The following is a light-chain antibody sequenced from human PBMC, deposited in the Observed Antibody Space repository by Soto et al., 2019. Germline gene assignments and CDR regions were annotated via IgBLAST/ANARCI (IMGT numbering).Light chain of an antibody. CDR3: AAWDDSLSGLV. CDR2: SNN. J-gene: IGLJ3*02. CDR1: SSNIGSNS. V-gene: IGLV1-44*01. Sequence: QSVLTQPPSASGTPGQGVTISCSGSSSNIGSNSVTWYQQLPGTAPKLLIYSNNQRPSGVPERFSGPKSGTSASLAISGLQSEDEADYYCAAWDDSLSGLVFGGGTKLTVL.